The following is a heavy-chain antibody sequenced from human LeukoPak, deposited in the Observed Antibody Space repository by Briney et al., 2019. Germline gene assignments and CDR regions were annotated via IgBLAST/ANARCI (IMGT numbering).Heavy chain of an antibody. Sequence: GESLKISCKGSGYSFTSYWIGWVRRMPGKGLEWMGIIYPGDSDTRYSPSFQGQVTISADKSISTAYLQWSSLKASDTAMYYCARLKGYYDSSGYYGAVGAFDIWGQGTMVTVSS. J-gene: IGHJ3*02. D-gene: IGHD3-22*01. CDR3: ARLKGYYDSSGYYGAVGAFDI. V-gene: IGHV5-51*01. CDR1: GYSFTSYW. CDR2: IYPGDSDT.